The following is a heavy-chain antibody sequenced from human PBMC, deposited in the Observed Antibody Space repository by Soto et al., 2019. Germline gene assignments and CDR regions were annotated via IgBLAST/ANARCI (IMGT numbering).Heavy chain of an antibody. CDR3: TGQLVSGNWFGP. Sequence: ASVKVSCKASGYSFTSYGISWVRQAPGQGLEWMGWISADNGNTNYAQKLQGRVTITTDTSTSTAYMELRSLRSEDKAVYYRTGQLVSGNWFGPWGQGTLVTVSP. CDR2: ISADNGNT. D-gene: IGHD6-13*01. V-gene: IGHV1-18*01. J-gene: IGHJ5*02. CDR1: GYSFTSYG.